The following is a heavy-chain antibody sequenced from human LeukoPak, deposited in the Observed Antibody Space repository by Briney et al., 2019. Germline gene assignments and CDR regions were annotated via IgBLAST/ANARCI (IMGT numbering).Heavy chain of an antibody. V-gene: IGHV2-5*02. Sequence: ESGPTLMKPTQTLTLTCTFSGFSLNTGGGGVGWIRQPPGKALKWLAVVYWGDDKRYSPSLKNRVTITTDTSKNQVALTMTNMDPVDTATYYCAHRSVSAAAFDYWGLGTLVTVSS. CDR2: VYWGDDK. D-gene: IGHD6-13*01. CDR3: AHRSVSAAAFDY. J-gene: IGHJ4*02. CDR1: GFSLNTGGGG.